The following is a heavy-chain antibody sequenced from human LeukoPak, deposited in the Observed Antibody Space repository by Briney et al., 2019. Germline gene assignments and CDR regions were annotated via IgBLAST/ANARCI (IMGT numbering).Heavy chain of an antibody. D-gene: IGHD1-26*01. J-gene: IGHJ4*02. V-gene: IGHV1-2*02. CDR3: ARDVGRLVIVGATGHFDY. CDR1: GYTFTAYY. CDR2: INSNSGGT. Sequence: GASVKVSCKASGYTFTAYYMHWVRQAPGQGLEWMGWINSNSGGTNYAQKFQGRVTMTRDTSISTAYMELSRLRSDDTAVYYCARDVGRLVIVGATGHFDYWGQGTLVTDSS.